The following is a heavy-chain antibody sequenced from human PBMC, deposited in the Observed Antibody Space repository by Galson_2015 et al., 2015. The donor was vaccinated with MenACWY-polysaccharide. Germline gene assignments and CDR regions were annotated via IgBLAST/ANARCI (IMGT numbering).Heavy chain of an antibody. CDR1: GFSITSYA. CDR2: ISGSGTDI. J-gene: IGHJ4*02. Sequence: SLRLSCAASGFSITSYAVNWVRQAPGKGLEWVAVISGSGTDIRYAGSVKGRFTLSRDTSKSALYLQMNSLRAEDTAKYYCAKASQWGAAAVGSFDHWGQGTLVTVSS. CDR3: AKASQWGAAAVGSFDH. D-gene: IGHD6-13*01. V-gene: IGHV3-23*01.